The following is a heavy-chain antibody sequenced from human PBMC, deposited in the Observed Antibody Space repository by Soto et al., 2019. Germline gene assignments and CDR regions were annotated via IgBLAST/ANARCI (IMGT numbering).Heavy chain of an antibody. CDR1: GFTFSSYG. Sequence: QVQLVESGGGVVQPGRSLRLSCAASGFTFSSYGMHWVRQAPGKGLEWVAVISYDGSNKYYADSVKGRFTISRDNSKNTLYLQMNSMRAEDTAVYYCAKWDTAIAFDYWGQGTLFTVSS. V-gene: IGHV3-30*18. D-gene: IGHD5-18*01. J-gene: IGHJ4*02. CDR2: ISYDGSNK. CDR3: AKWDTAIAFDY.